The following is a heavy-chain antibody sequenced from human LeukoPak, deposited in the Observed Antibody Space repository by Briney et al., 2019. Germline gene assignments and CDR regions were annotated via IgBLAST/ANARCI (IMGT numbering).Heavy chain of an antibody. CDR3: ERHPPGTIWFDP. V-gene: IGHV4-61*09. Sequence: AQTLSLTCTVSGGSISSGRYYWSCMRQPAGKGLEWIGEINHSGSTNSNPSLKSRVTITVDTTKNPFSLTLSSVTAADTAVYYCERHPPGTIWFDPWGQGTLVTVSS. J-gene: IGHJ5*02. CDR2: INHSGST. CDR1: GGSISSGRYY.